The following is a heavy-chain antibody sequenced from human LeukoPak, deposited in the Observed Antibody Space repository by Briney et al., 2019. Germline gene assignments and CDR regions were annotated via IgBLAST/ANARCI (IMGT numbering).Heavy chain of an antibody. CDR2: TYYGGTT. D-gene: IGHD5-24*01. CDR1: GASVTGTY. V-gene: IGHV4-59*08. J-gene: IGHJ4*02. CDR3: ARLGLYDGYTHDS. Sequence: PSETLSLTCSVSGASVTGTYWSWVRQTPGKGLEWVAYTYYGGTTEYNPSLKSRATISVDTSKNHFSLDLRSVTAADTAVYFCARLGLYDGYTHDSWGQGTLVTVSS.